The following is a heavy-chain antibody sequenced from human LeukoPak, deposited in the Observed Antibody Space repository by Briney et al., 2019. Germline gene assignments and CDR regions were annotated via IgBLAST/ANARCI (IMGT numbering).Heavy chain of an antibody. CDR1: GGSISSYY. CDR3: ARGDSSGYYDRFDY. CDR2: IYYSGST. D-gene: IGHD3-22*01. V-gene: IGHV4-59*12. Sequence: PSETLSLTCTVSGGSISSYYWSWIRQPPGKGLEWIGYIYYSGSTNYNPSLKSRVTISVDTSKNQFSLKLSSVTAADTAVYYCARGDSSGYYDRFDYWGQGTLVTVSS. J-gene: IGHJ4*02.